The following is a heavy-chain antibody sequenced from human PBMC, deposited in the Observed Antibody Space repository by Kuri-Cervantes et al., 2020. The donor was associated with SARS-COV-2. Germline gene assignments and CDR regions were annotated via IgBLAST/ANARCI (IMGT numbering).Heavy chain of an antibody. CDR2: ISWNSGSI. CDR3: AKGTAAAGVGAFDI. Sequence: SLKISCAASGFTFDDYGMSWVRQAPGKGLEWVSGISWNSGSIGYADSVKGRFTISRDNAKNSLYLQMNSLRAEDMALYYYAKGTAAAGVGAFDIWGQGTMVTVSS. J-gene: IGHJ3*02. V-gene: IGHV3-9*03. D-gene: IGHD6-13*01. CDR1: GFTFDDYG.